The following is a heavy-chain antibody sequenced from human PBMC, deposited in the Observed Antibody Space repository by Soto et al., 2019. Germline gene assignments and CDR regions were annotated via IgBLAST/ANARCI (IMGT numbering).Heavy chain of an antibody. CDR3: ARIPVEMAIKTGYYYYYGMDV. Sequence: ESGPTLVNPTQTLTLTCTFSGFSLSTSGMCVSWIRQPPGKALEWLALIDWDDDKYYSTSQKTRLTISKDTSKNQVVLTMTNMDPVDTATYYCARIPVEMAIKTGYYYYYGMDVWGQGTTVTVSS. CDR1: GFSLSTSGMC. J-gene: IGHJ6*02. CDR2: IDWDDDK. D-gene: IGHD2-21*01. V-gene: IGHV2-70*01.